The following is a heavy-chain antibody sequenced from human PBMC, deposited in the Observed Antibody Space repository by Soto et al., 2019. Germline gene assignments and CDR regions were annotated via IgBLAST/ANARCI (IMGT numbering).Heavy chain of an antibody. D-gene: IGHD6-13*01. V-gene: IGHV1-2*02. CDR2: INPKSGVT. CDR3: ARGPKQTPRHSNSWFVPDY. CDR1: GYTFPDYY. J-gene: IGHJ4*02. Sequence: QLHLVQSGAEVKKPGASVRVSCKASGYTFPDYYIHWVRQAPGQGLEWMGWINPKSGVTNSAQKFQGRITMTRYTSITTAYLELSSLRSDDTAVYYCARGPKQTPRHSNSWFVPDYWGQGSLVTVSS.